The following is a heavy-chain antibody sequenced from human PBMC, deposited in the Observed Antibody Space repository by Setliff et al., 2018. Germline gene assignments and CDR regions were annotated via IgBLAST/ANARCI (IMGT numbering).Heavy chain of an antibody. CDR1: GFTFTDAW. Sequence: PGGSLRLSCAASGFTFTDAWMNWVRQAPGKGLEWVGRVKSRTDGGTTDYAAPVKGRFTISRDNSKNTVYLQMNSLRAEDTALYYCVKAHYCRSTSCAFDYWGQGALVTVSS. V-gene: IGHV3-15*07. J-gene: IGHJ4*02. CDR3: VKAHYCRSTSCAFDY. D-gene: IGHD2-2*01. CDR2: VKSRTDGGTT.